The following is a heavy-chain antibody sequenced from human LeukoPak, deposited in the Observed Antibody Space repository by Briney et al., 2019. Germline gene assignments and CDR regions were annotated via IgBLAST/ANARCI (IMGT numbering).Heavy chain of an antibody. CDR1: GFTFSDHY. CDR3: AREVGATFYYYYGMDV. J-gene: IGHJ6*02. D-gene: IGHD1-26*01. Sequence: GGSLRLSCAASGFTFSDHYMDWVRQAPGKGLERVGRTRNKANSYTTEYAASVKGRFTISRDDSKNSLYLQMNSLKTEDTAVYYCAREVGATFYYYYGMDVWGQGTTVTVSS. CDR2: TRNKANSYTT. V-gene: IGHV3-72*01.